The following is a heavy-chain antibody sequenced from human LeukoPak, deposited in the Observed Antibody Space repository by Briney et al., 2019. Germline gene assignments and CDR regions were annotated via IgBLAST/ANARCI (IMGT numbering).Heavy chain of an antibody. J-gene: IGHJ5*02. V-gene: IGHV3-23*01. Sequence: GGSLRLSCAASGFTFSSYWMHWVRQAPGKGLEWVSAISGSGGTTYYADSVKGRFTISRDNSKNTLYLQMNSLRAEDTAVYYCAKEGGLWLLGWFDPWGQGTLVTVSS. CDR1: GFTFSSYW. CDR2: ISGSGGTT. D-gene: IGHD5-18*01. CDR3: AKEGGLWLLGWFDP.